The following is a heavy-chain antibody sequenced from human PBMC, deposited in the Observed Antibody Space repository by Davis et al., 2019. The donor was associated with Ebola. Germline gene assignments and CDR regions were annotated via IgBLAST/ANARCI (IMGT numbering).Heavy chain of an antibody. CDR2: ISSSGSTI. D-gene: IGHD2-15*01. Sequence: GGSLRLSCAASGFTFSDYYMSWIRQAPGKGLEWVSYISSSGSTIYYADSVKGRFTISRDNAKNSLYLQMNSLRAEDTAVYYCAKEAAHCSGGSCLPYYDYYGMDVWGQGTTVTVSS. V-gene: IGHV3-11*01. CDR1: GFTFSDYY. J-gene: IGHJ6*02. CDR3: AKEAAHCSGGSCLPYYDYYGMDV.